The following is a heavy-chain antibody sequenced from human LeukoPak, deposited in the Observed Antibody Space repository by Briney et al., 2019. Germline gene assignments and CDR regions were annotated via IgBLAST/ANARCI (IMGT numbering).Heavy chain of an antibody. CDR3: AREYGDYGWFDP. J-gene: IGHJ5*02. Sequence: GASVKVSCKASGYTFTGYYMHWVRQAPGQGLEWMGWINPNSGGTNYAQKFQGRVTMTRDTSISTAYMELSSLRSEDTAVYYCAREYGDYGWFDPWGQGTLVTVSS. CDR2: INPNSGGT. D-gene: IGHD4-17*01. V-gene: IGHV1-2*02. CDR1: GYTFTGYY.